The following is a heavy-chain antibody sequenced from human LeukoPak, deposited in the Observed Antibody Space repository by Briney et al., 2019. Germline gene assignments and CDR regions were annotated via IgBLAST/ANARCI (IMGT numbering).Heavy chain of an antibody. CDR2: IYPGDSDT. CDR1: GYSFTNYW. V-gene: IGHV5-51*01. CDR3: ARQSGDYSYYYYMDV. Sequence: GESLKISCKGSGYSFTNYWIGWVRQMPGKGLEWMGIIYPGDSDTRYSPSFRGQVTISADKSISTACLQWSSLKASDTAMYYCARQSGDYSYYYYMDVWGKGTTVTISS. D-gene: IGHD2-21*02. J-gene: IGHJ6*03.